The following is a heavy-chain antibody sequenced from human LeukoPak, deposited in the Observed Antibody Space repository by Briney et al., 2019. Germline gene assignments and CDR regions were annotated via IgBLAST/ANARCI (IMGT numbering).Heavy chain of an antibody. CDR3: ARDPRYSGDFGY. CDR2: IIPIFGTA. CDR1: GGTFSSYA. J-gene: IGHJ4*02. D-gene: IGHD5-12*01. Sequence: SVKVSCKASGGTFSSYAISWVRQAPGQGLEWMGGIIPIFGTANYAQKFQGRVTITADESTSTAYMELSSLRSEDTAVYYCARDPRYSGDFGYWGQRTMVTVSS. V-gene: IGHV1-69*13.